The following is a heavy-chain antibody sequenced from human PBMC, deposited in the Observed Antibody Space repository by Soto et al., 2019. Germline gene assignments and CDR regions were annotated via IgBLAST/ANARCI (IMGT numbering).Heavy chain of an antibody. V-gene: IGHV3-30-3*01. J-gene: IGHJ4*02. CDR2: ISYDGSTQ. D-gene: IGHD2-2*01. Sequence: GCSLRLSXAASGLTFYSYAISWVRQTPGKGLEWVAVISYDGSTQYYADSVEGRFTFSRDNSKNTLYVQMNSLRGEDTSVYYGARGLGAWSSIGAGPDYLDYWGQGTPGTV. CDR1: GLTFYSYA. CDR3: ARGLGAWSSIGAGPDYLDY.